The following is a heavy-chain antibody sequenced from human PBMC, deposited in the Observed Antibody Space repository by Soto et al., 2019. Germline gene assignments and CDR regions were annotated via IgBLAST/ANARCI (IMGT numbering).Heavy chain of an antibody. CDR1: GESYNPYF. CDR3: AIGQGGTNY. D-gene: IGHD3-16*01. J-gene: IGHJ4*02. V-gene: IGHV4-34*02. Sequence: QVHVQQWGAGLLKPSETLSLTCAVSGESYNPYFWSWVRQPPGKGLEWIAEINQSGGTYYNPSLKTRLAISLDTSKNQFALTLNSETAAETAMYYCAIGQGGTNYWGQGTLVTVSS. CDR2: INQSGGT.